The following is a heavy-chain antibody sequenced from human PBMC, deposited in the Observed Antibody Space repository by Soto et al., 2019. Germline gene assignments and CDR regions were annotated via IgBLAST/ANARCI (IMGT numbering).Heavy chain of an antibody. Sequence: EVQLVESGGRLVQPGGCLRLSCATSGFDFTTYWMHWVRQVPGKGVVWVSRINSDGSYINYADAVKGRFTVSRDNAKNTLYLQMNSLRAEDTAVYYCVTAWADYWGQGTLVTVSS. CDR1: GFDFTTYW. V-gene: IGHV3-74*01. CDR3: VTAWADY. J-gene: IGHJ4*02. D-gene: IGHD1-26*01. CDR2: INSDGSYI.